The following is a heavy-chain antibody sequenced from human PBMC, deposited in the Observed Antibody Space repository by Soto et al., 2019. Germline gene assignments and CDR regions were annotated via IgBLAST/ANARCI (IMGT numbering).Heavy chain of an antibody. CDR1: GGSISSGDYY. J-gene: IGHJ4*02. CDR3: ARGSTTEKVDS. CDR2: IYYSGII. V-gene: IGHV4-30-4*01. Sequence: SETLSLTCSVSGGSISSGDYYWSWIRQPPGKGLEWIAYIYYSGIIYYNPSLKSRVTMSRDTSKNQFFLNLDSVTAADTAVYYCARGSTTEKVDSWGQGILVTVSS.